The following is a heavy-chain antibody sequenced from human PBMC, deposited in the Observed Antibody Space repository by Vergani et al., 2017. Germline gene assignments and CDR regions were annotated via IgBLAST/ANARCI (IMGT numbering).Heavy chain of an antibody. V-gene: IGHV3-33*01. CDR1: GFTFNQYG. CDR2: TWYDGNNK. J-gene: IGHJ5*02. CDR3: ARDLRLLYNRFDP. Sequence: QVQLVESGGGVVQPGRSLRLSCAASGFTFNQYGMHCVRQAPGKGLEWLAVTWYDGNNKQYADSVKGRFTISRDNSKSTMYLQMNSLRDEDTGVYNCARDLRLLYNRFDPWGQGTLVTVSS. D-gene: IGHD1-14*01.